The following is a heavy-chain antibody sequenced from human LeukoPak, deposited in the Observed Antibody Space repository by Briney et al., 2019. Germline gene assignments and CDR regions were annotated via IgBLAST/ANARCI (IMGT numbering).Heavy chain of an antibody. V-gene: IGHV3-21*01. CDR1: GFTFSSYS. CDR2: ISSSSSYI. Sequence: PGGSLRLSCAASGFTFSSYSMNWVRQAPGKGLEWVSSISSSSSYIYYADSVKGRFTISRDNAKNSLYLQMNSLRAEDTAVYYCARGGQQLVDDWFDPWGQGTLVTVSS. D-gene: IGHD6-13*01. CDR3: ARGGQQLVDDWFDP. J-gene: IGHJ5*02.